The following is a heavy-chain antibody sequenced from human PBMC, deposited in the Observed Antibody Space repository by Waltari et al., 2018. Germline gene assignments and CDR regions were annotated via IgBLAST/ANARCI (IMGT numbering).Heavy chain of an antibody. D-gene: IGHD2-2*01. CDR1: GDSISGNYW. V-gene: IGHV4-4*02. CDR2: VHHSGKT. CDR3: AGDRAIGLFFDD. Sequence: QVQLQESGQGLVKPSGTLSLTCAVSGDSISGNYWGSWVRQSPEKGLEWIGQVHHSGKTHYNPSLQSRVTISVDKPKNQFSLNLNSVTAADTAVYYCAGDRAIGLFFDDWGRGTLVTVSS. J-gene: IGHJ4*02.